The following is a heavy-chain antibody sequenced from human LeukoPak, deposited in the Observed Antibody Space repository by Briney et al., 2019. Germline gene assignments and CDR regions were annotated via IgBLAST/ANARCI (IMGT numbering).Heavy chain of an antibody. Sequence: PSETLSLTCTVSGGSISSGSYYWSWIRQPAGKGLEWIGRIYTSGSTNYNPSLKSRVTISVDTSKNQFSLMLSSVTAADAAVYYCAREGAYCSSTSCNWSDPWGQGTLVTVSS. CDR2: IYTSGST. CDR1: GGSISSGSYY. V-gene: IGHV4-61*02. D-gene: IGHD2-2*01. J-gene: IGHJ5*02. CDR3: AREGAYCSSTSCNWSDP.